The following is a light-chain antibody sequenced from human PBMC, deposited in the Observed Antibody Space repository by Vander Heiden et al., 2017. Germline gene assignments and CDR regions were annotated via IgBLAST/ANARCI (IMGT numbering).Light chain of an antibody. J-gene: IGLJ2*01. V-gene: IGLV1-40*01. CDR3: QSYDSSLSGVV. Sequence: QSVLTQPPSVSGAPGQLVTISCTGSSSNISAGYDVHWYQQLPGTAPKLLIYGNSNRPAGVPDRFSGSKSGTSASLAITGLQTEDEADYYCQSYDSSLSGVVFGGGTKLTVL. CDR1: SSNISAGYD. CDR2: GNS.